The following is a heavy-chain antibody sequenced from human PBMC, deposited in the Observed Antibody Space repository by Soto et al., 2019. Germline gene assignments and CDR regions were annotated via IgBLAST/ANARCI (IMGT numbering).Heavy chain of an antibody. Sequence: PVASVKVSCKASGGTFSSYAISWVRQAPGQGLEWMGGIIPIFGTANYAQKFQGRVTITADESTSTAYMELSSLRSEDTAVYYCARDMAKGIAVAGAHLNGMDVWGQGTTVTVSS. CDR3: ARDMAKGIAVAGAHLNGMDV. V-gene: IGHV1-69*13. D-gene: IGHD6-19*01. CDR1: GGTFSSYA. CDR2: IIPIFGTA. J-gene: IGHJ6*02.